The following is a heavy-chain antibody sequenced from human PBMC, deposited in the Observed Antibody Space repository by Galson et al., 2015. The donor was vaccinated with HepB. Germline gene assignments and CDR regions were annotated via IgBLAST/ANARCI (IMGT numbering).Heavy chain of an antibody. J-gene: IGHJ4*02. CDR2: INPSGGST. CDR1: GYTFTSYY. D-gene: IGHD3-3*01. V-gene: IGHV1-46*01. CDR3: ARERRTIFGVVIRGIRRYFDY. Sequence: SVKVSCKASGYTFTSYYMHWVRQAPGQGLEWMGIINPSGGSTSYAQKFQGRVTMTRDTSTSTVYMELSSLRSEDTAVYYCARERRTIFGVVIRGIRRYFDYWGQGTLVTVSS.